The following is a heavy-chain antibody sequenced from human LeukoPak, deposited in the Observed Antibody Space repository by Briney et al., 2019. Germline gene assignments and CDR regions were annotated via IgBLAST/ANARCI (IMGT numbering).Heavy chain of an antibody. Sequence: PGGSLRLSCAASGFTFSDYWMSWVRQAPGKGLEWVAVISYDGSNKYYADSVKGRFTISRDNSKNTLYLQMNSLRAEDTAVYYCAKDKRVFGVVIITYYFDYWGQGTLVTVSS. V-gene: IGHV3-30*18. D-gene: IGHD3-3*01. CDR3: AKDKRVFGVVIITYYFDY. CDR2: ISYDGSNK. J-gene: IGHJ4*02. CDR1: GFTFSDYW.